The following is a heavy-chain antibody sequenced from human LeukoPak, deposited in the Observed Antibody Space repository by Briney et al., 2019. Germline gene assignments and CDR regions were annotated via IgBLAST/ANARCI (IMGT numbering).Heavy chain of an antibody. D-gene: IGHD3-3*01. CDR1: GFTFSSYS. CDR3: ARATSGEYYDFWSGYPYYFDY. V-gene: IGHV3-7*01. Sequence: GGSLRLSCAASGFTFSSYSMNWVRQAPGKGLEWVANIKPDGSDKYYVDFVKGRFTISRDNAKNSLYLQMNSLRAEDTAVYYCARATSGEYYDFWSGYPYYFDYWDQGTLVTVSS. CDR2: IKPDGSDK. J-gene: IGHJ4*02.